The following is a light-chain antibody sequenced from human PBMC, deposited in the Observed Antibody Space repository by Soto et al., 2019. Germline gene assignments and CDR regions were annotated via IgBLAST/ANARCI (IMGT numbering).Light chain of an antibody. CDR3: SSYTDCNLYV. V-gene: IGLV2-14*03. J-gene: IGLJ1*01. CDR1: SSDVGGYNY. Sequence: QSALTQPASVSGSPGQSISISCTGTSSDVGGYNYVSWYQHQPGKAPKLVIFDVSGRPSGISNRFSGSKSGNTASLTISGLRPEDEADYYCSSYTDCNLYVFGTGTKLTVL. CDR2: DVS.